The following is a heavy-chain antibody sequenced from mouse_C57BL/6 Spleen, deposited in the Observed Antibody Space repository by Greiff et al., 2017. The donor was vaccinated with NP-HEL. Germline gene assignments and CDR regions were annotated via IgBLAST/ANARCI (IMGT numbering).Heavy chain of an antibody. CDR1: GYTFTSYW. Sequence: QVQLQQSGPELVKPGASVKLSCKASGYTFTSYWMQWVKQRPGQGLEWIGEIDPSDSYTNYNQKFKGKATLTVDTSSSTAYMQLSSLTSEDSAVYYCARGGYGSRDYWGQGTTLTVSS. V-gene: IGHV1-50*01. J-gene: IGHJ2*01. CDR2: IDPSDSYT. CDR3: ARGGYGSRDY. D-gene: IGHD1-1*01.